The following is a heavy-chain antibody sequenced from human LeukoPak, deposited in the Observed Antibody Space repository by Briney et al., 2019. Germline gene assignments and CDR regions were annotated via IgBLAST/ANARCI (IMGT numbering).Heavy chain of an antibody. V-gene: IGHV3-9*01. J-gene: IGHJ4*02. CDR1: GFTFDDYA. Sequence: GRSLRLSCAASGFTFDDYAMHWVRQAPGKGLEWVSGISWNSGSIGYVDSVKGRFTISRDNAKNSLYLQMNSLRAEDTALYYCAKDSVAAAGTDYFDYWGQRTLVTVSS. CDR3: AKDSVAAAGTDYFDY. CDR2: ISWNSGSI. D-gene: IGHD6-13*01.